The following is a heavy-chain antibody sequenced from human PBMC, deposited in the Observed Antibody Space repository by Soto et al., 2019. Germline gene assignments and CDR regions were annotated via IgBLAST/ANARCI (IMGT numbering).Heavy chain of an antibody. CDR1: GFTFSSYA. CDR3: AKGSSGYAWAIDI. Sequence: EVQLLESGGGMIQPGGSLRLSCAGSGFTFSSYAMSWVRQAPGRWLEWVSAISGSGGNTYYADSVKGRFTISRDNSKNTVYLQMNSLRAEDTAVYYCAKGSSGYAWAIDISGQGTMVTVSS. J-gene: IGHJ3*02. CDR2: ISGSGGNT. V-gene: IGHV3-23*01. D-gene: IGHD5-12*01.